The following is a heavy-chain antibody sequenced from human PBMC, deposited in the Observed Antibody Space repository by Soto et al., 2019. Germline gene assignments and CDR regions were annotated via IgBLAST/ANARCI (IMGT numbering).Heavy chain of an antibody. J-gene: IGHJ6*01. CDR3: ARLPFAYYYGMDV. CDR2: IYPGDSDT. CDR1: GYSFTSYW. Sequence: GECLRIACKGSGYSFTSYWIGWVLQMPGKGLEWMGIIYPGDSDTRYSPSFQGQVTISADKSISTAYLQWSSLKASDTAMYYCARLPFAYYYGMDVWGQGTTVTVSS. V-gene: IGHV5-51*01.